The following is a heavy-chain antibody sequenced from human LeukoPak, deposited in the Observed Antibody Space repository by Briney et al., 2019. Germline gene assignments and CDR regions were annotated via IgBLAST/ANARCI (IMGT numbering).Heavy chain of an antibody. CDR3: ATFRFLGT. J-gene: IGHJ3*01. Sequence: PGGSLRLSCVASGFPFSSYWMTWVRQGPGKGLEWVANIKPGGSEKYYVDSVKGRFTISRDNAKNSLYLQMNSLRAEDTAVYYCATFRFLGTWGQGTMVTVSP. V-gene: IGHV3-7*03. CDR2: IKPGGSEK. CDR1: GFPFSSYW. D-gene: IGHD3-3*01.